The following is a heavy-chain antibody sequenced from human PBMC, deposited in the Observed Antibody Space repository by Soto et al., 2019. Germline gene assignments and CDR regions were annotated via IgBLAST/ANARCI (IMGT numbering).Heavy chain of an antibody. CDR3: VKGDGDYSLLFDY. Sequence: GGSLRLSCGASGFSFRSFAMSWVRQAPGKGLEWVSSLSGDGVATYYADSVKGRFTISRDNSKNTLYLQMNSLRIEDTAVFYCVKGDGDYSLLFDYWGQGTLVTVSS. CDR2: LSGDGVAT. D-gene: IGHD4-17*01. V-gene: IGHV3-23*01. J-gene: IGHJ4*02. CDR1: GFSFRSFA.